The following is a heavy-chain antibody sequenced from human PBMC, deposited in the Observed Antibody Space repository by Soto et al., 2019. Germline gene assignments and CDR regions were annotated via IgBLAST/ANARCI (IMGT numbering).Heavy chain of an antibody. V-gene: IGHV2-5*02. CDR1: GFSLATSGVG. CDR2: IYWDDDK. D-gene: IGHD1-1*01. CDR3: AHRVGLQGNWNGGYFDF. Sequence: QVTLEESGPTRVKPTQTLTLTCTFSGFSLATSGVGVGWVRQPPGKALERLALIYWDDDKRYSPSLRSRLTVTKXXSXNXXVPTMPNMDPVDTATYYCAHRVGLQGNWNGGYFDFWGQGALVTVSS. J-gene: IGHJ4*02.